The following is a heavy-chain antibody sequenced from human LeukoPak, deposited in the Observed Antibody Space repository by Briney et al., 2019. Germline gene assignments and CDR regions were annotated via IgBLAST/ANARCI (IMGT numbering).Heavy chain of an antibody. D-gene: IGHD5-18*01. Sequence: SETLTLTCTVSGGSISSDGYYWSRIRQLPGKGLEWIGYIYYSATTYYNPSLKRRLTMSVDTSKNQFSLDLNSVTAADTAVYDCAREDTAMDYLDYSGEGRLVTVSS. V-gene: IGHV4-31*03. J-gene: IGHJ4*02. CDR1: GGSISSDGYY. CDR3: AREDTAMDYLDY. CDR2: IYYSATT.